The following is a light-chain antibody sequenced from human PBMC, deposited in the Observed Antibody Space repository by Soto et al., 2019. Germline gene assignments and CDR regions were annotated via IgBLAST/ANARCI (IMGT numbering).Light chain of an antibody. CDR2: DVN. Sequence: SALTQPASVSGSPGQSITISCTGTSSDVGGYNYVSWYQQRPGKAPKLMICDVNDRPSGISDRFSGSKSGNTASLTISGLQAEDEADYYCNSYTSTSTYVFGTGTKVTVL. CDR1: SSDVGGYNY. J-gene: IGLJ1*01. V-gene: IGLV2-14*03. CDR3: NSYTSTSTYV.